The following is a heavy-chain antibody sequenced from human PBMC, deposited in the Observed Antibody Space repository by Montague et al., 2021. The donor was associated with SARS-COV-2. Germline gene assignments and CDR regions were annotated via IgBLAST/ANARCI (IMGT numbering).Heavy chain of an antibody. CDR1: GFSLSTSGIC. CDR2: XDWXYYK. J-gene: IGHJ4*02. CDR3: AREYSSGVYFDY. V-gene: IGHV2-70*11. D-gene: IGHD6-19*01. Sequence: PALVTPTQTLTLTCTFSGFSLSTSGICVSWIRQPPGKALEWLARXDWXYYKYYSTSLKTRLTISKDTSKNQVVLTMTNMDPVDTATYYCAREYSSGVYFDYWGQGTLVTVSS.